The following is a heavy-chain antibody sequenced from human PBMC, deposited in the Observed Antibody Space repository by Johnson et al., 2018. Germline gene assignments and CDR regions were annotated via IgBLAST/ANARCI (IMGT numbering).Heavy chain of an antibody. V-gene: IGHV3-7*01. CDR2: IRQDGSEK. J-gene: IGHJ6*02. D-gene: IGHD3-3*01. CDR1: GFSFSSFW. CDR3: ARIYDFWSGYYTSTMDV. Sequence: VQLVESGGALVQPGGSLRLSCAASGFSFSSFWMTWVRQTPGKGLAWVANIRQDGSEKYYVDSVKGRFTISRDNAKNSRYLEMDSLRAEDTAVYYCARIYDFWSGYYTSTMDVWGQGTTVTVSS.